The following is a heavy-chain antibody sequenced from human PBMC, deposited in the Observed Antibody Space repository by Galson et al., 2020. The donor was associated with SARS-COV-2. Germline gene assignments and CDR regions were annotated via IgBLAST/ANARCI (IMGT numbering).Heavy chain of an antibody. J-gene: IGHJ6*02. Sequence: ASVKVSCKASGYTFTSYDINWVRQATGQGLEWMGWMNPNSGNTGYAQKFQGRVTMTRNTSISTAYMELSSLRSEDTAVYYCAREAGNLYYYYGMDVWGQGTTVTVSS. CDR1: GYTFTSYD. V-gene: IGHV1-8*01. D-gene: IGHD1-1*01. CDR2: MNPNSGNT. CDR3: AREAGNLYYYYGMDV.